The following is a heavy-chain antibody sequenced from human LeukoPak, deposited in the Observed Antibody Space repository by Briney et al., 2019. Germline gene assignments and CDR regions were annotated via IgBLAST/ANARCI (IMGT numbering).Heavy chain of an antibody. D-gene: IGHD3-10*01. V-gene: IGHV3-66*01. Sequence: GGSLRLSCAASGFTVSSNYMSWVRQAPGKGLEWVSVIYSGGSTYYADSVKGRFTISRDNSKNTLYLQMNSLRAEDTAVYYCAIMVRGAMGDYWGQGTLVTVSS. CDR1: GFTVSSNY. J-gene: IGHJ4*02. CDR2: IYSGGST. CDR3: AIMVRGAMGDY.